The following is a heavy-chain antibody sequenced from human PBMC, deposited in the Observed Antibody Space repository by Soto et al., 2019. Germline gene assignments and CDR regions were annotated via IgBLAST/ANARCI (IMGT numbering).Heavy chain of an antibody. CDR2: VYYSGST. J-gene: IGHJ4*02. V-gene: IGHV4-30-4*01. D-gene: IGHD2-15*01. Sequence: SETLSLTCTVSGGSVSSTDYYWNWIRQPPGKGLEWIGYVYYSGSTYYNPSLESRLSISIDTLKNQFYLKLSSVTAADTAVYFCARGQEVGAHFFDSWGQGAQVTVSS. CDR1: GGSVSSTDYY. CDR3: ARGQEVGAHFFDS.